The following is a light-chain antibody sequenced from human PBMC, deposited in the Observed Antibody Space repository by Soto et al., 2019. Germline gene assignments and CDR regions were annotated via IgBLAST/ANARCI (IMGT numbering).Light chain of an antibody. CDR1: QSVSSW. CDR3: QQYNKYSPT. CDR2: KAS. Sequence: DLQMTQSPSTLSASVGDRVTITCRASQSVSSWLAWYQQKPGKAPNLLIYKASSLESGVPSRFSGSGSGTEFTLTISSLQPDDFATYYCQQYNKYSPTFGQGTKVEIK. V-gene: IGKV1-5*03. J-gene: IGKJ1*01.